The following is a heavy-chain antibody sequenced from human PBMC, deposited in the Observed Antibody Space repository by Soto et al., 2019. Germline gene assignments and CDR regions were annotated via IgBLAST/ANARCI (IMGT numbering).Heavy chain of an antibody. J-gene: IGHJ4*02. CDR2: IWFDGSNK. CDR1: GFTFSIYG. D-gene: IGHD2-21*01. V-gene: IGHV3-33*01. Sequence: QVQLVESGGGVVQPGRSLRLSCAASGFTFSIYGMHWVRQTPDKGLEWVAAIWFDGSNKYYTDSVKGRFTISRDNSKNMLSLQMNSLRAEDTAVDYCARYFCGGWCDPHPGGFDYWGQGILVTVSS. CDR3: ARYFCGGWCDPHPGGFDY.